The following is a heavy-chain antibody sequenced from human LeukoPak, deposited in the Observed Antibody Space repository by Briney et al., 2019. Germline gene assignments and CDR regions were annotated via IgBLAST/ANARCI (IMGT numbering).Heavy chain of an antibody. CDR2: ISYDGSNK. Sequence: GGSLRLSCAASGFTFSSYAMHWVRQAPGKGLEWVGVISYDGSNKYYADSVKGRFTNSRDNSENTLYLQMNSLRAEDTAVYDCAKAANYDILTGYYRDYWGQGTLVTVS. CDR1: GFTFSSYA. V-gene: IGHV3-30*04. D-gene: IGHD3-9*01. J-gene: IGHJ4*02. CDR3: AKAANYDILTGYYRDY.